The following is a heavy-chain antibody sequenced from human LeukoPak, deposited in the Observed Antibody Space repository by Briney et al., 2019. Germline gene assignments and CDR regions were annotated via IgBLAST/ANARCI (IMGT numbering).Heavy chain of an antibody. CDR2: IYYSGST. CDR1: GGSISSYY. V-gene: IGHV4-59*01. J-gene: IGHJ2*01. CDR3: ARDPVPPEYSSGPGGDGWYFDL. D-gene: IGHD6-19*01. Sequence: PSETLSLTCTVSGGSISSYYWSWIRQPPGKGLEWIGYIYYSGSTNYNPSLKSRVTISVDTSKNQFSLKLSSVTAADTAVYYCARDPVPPEYSSGPGGDGWYFDLWGRGTLVTVSS.